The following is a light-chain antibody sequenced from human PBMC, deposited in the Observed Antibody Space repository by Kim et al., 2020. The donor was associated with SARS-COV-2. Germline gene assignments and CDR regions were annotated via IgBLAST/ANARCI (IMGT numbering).Light chain of an antibody. CDR2: DAS. CDR1: QDISNF. Sequence: ASVGERVTISCQATQDISNFLNWYQQKPGKAPKLLIYDASDLDTGVPSRFSGSGSGTDFTLTISSLQPEDFATYYCLQDYTYPRTFGQGTKVDIK. V-gene: IGKV1-33*01. J-gene: IGKJ1*01. CDR3: LQDYTYPRT.